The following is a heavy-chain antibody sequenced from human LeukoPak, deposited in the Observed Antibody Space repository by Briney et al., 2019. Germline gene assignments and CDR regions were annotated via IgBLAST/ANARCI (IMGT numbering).Heavy chain of an antibody. Sequence: PGGTLRLSCAASGCTFSSYWMSWVRQAPGKGLEWMANIKQDGSEKYYVDSVKGRFTISRDNAKNSLYLQKNSLRPEDTAVYYCARERVNYDILTGYYALDYWGQGALLTVSS. CDR3: ARERVNYDILTGYYALDY. D-gene: IGHD3-9*01. CDR2: IKQDGSEK. V-gene: IGHV3-7*01. J-gene: IGHJ4*02. CDR1: GCTFSSYW.